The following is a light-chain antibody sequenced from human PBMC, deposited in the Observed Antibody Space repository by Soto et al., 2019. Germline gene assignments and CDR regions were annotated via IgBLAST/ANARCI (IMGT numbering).Light chain of an antibody. J-gene: IGKJ4*01. CDR1: QSVLSSSNNQNH. CDR3: QQYYTTPLT. Sequence: DIVMTQSPDSLAVSLGERATINCKSSQSVLSSSNNQNHLSWYQQKPGQPPRLLIYWASTRESGVPDRFSGGGSGTDFTLTISRLQAEDVAVYYCQQYYTTPLTFGGGTKVDI. V-gene: IGKV4-1*01. CDR2: WAS.